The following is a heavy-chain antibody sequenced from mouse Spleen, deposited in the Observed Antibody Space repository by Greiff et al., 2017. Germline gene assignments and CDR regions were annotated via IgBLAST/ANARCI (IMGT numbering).Heavy chain of an antibody. Sequence: EVQLQESGGGLVQPGGSLSLSCAASGFTFTDYYMSWVRQPPGKALEWLGFIRNKANGYTTEYSASVKGRFTISRDNSQSILYLQMNALRAEDSATYYCARYGYEYFDVWGAGTTVTVSS. CDR3: ARYGYEYFDV. J-gene: IGHJ1*01. CDR2: IRNKANGYTT. V-gene: IGHV7-3*01. D-gene: IGHD2-2*01. CDR1: GFTFTDYY.